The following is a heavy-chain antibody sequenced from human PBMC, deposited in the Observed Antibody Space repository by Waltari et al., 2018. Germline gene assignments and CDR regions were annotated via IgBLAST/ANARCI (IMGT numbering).Heavy chain of an antibody. D-gene: IGHD2-2*01. J-gene: IGHJ4*02. CDR2: IDPSDSFR. Sequence: EVQLVQSGAEVKKHAESLRISCEGSGYSFTSHWSSWVRQMPGKGLEWVGRIDPSDSFRNYGPAFEGHVTISVDQSLRTAYLQWDSLKASDTAIYYCVRHRTTYPLEIDYWGQGTLVTVSS. CDR1: GYSFTSHW. V-gene: IGHV5-10-1*01. CDR3: VRHRTTYPLEIDY.